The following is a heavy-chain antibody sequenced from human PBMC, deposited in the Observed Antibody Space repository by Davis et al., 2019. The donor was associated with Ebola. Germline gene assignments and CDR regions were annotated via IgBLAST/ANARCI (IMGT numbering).Heavy chain of an antibody. V-gene: IGHV3-30-3*01. Sequence: PGGSLRLSCAASGFTFSSYAMHWVRQAPGKGLEWVAVISYDGSNKYYADSVKGRFTISRDNSKNTLYLQMNSLRAEDTAVYYCARARDGGNSADYWGQGTLVTVSS. J-gene: IGHJ4*02. CDR2: ISYDGSNK. D-gene: IGHD4-23*01. CDR3: ARARDGGNSADY. CDR1: GFTFSSYA.